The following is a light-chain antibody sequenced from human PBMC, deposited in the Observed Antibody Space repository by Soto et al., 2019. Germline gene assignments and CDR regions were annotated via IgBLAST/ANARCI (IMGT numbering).Light chain of an antibody. Sequence: QSVLTQPASVSGSPGQSITISCTGTSSDVGSYNFVSWYQQPPGTAPKLMIYEVSKRPSGVSTRLSGSKSGNTASLTISGLQAEDEADYYCCSYARSRRVFGGGTKLTVL. V-gene: IGLV2-23*02. CDR1: SSDVGSYNF. CDR3: CSYARSRRV. J-gene: IGLJ2*01. CDR2: EVS.